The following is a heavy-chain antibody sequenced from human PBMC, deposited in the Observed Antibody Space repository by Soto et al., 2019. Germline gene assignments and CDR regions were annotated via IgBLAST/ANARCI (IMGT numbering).Heavy chain of an antibody. CDR3: ARDGDDFWSGYAYIYYYYGMDV. J-gene: IGHJ6*02. CDR1: GSTFSSYA. V-gene: IGHV1-69*13. Sequence: SVKVSCKASGSTFSSYAISWVRQAPGQGLEWMGGIIPIFGTANYAQKFQGRVTITADESTSTAYMELSSLRSEDTAVYYCARDGDDFWSGYAYIYYYYGMDVWGQGTTVTVSS. D-gene: IGHD3-3*01. CDR2: IIPIFGTA.